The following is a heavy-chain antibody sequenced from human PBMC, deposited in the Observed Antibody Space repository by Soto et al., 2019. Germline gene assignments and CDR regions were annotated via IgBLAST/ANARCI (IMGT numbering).Heavy chain of an antibody. CDR1: GYTFTSYY. J-gene: IGHJ3*02. Sequence: QVQLVQSGAEVKKPGASVKVSCKASGYTFTSYYMHWVRQAPGQGLEWMGIINPRGGSTSYAQKFQGRVTMTSDTSTSTVYMELSSLRSEDTAVYYCARDRVVPAAMTAFDIWGQGTMVTVSS. CDR2: INPRGGST. CDR3: ARDRVVPAAMTAFDI. D-gene: IGHD2-2*01. V-gene: IGHV1-46*03.